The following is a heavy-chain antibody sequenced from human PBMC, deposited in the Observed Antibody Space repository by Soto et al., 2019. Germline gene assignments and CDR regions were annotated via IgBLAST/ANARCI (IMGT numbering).Heavy chain of an antibody. CDR2: ISYDGSNK. J-gene: IGHJ6*02. V-gene: IGHV3-30-3*01. CDR1: GFTFSSYA. CDR3: ATPTGGYYYYGMDV. Sequence: GGSLRLSCAASGFTFSSYAMHWVRQAPGKGLEWVAVISYDGSNKYYADSVKGRFTISRDNSKNTLYLQMNSLRAEDTAVYYCATPTGGYYYYGMDVWGQETTVTVSS.